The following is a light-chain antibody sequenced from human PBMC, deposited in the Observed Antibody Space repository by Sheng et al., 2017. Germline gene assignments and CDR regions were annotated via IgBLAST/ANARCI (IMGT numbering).Light chain of an antibody. Sequence: EIVMTQSPATLSVSPGERVTLSCRASESVSSNLAWYQQKPGQAPRLLIYGASSRAPGIPARFSGSGYGTEFTLTISSLQSEDLGIYHCQQYNDWPLLTFGGGTRVEIK. CDR3: QQYNDWPLLT. V-gene: IGKV3-15*01. J-gene: IGKJ4*02. CDR1: ESVSSN. CDR2: GAS.